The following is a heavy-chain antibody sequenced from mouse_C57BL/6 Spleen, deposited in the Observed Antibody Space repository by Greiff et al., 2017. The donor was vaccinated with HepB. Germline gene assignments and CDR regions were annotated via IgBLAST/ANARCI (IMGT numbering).Heavy chain of an antibody. J-gene: IGHJ3*01. CDR3: AGITTFAY. CDR2: IWSGGST. D-gene: IGHD1-1*01. CDR1: GFSLTSYG. Sequence: QVQLKQSGPGLVQPSQSLSITCTVSGFSLTSYGVHWVRQSPGKGLEWLGVIWSGGSTDYNAAFISRLSISKDNSKSQVFFKMNSLQADDTAIYYCAGITTFAYWGQGTLVTVSA. V-gene: IGHV2-2*01.